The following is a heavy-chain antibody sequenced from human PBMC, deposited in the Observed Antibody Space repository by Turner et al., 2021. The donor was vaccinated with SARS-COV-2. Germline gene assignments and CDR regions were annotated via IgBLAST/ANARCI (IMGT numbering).Heavy chain of an antibody. CDR2: VNPNSGGT. CDR1: GYTFTNYY. D-gene: IGHD5-18*01. Sequence: QVQLVQSGAEVKKPGASVKVSCKTSGYTFTNYYIHWVRQAPGQGLEWMGWVNPNSGGTNYAQKFQVSVTMTWDTSISTAYMELSRLRSDDTAVYYCARSRYTYGSYYYYGMDVWGQGTTVTVSS. V-gene: IGHV1-2*02. J-gene: IGHJ6*02. CDR3: ARSRYTYGSYYYYGMDV.